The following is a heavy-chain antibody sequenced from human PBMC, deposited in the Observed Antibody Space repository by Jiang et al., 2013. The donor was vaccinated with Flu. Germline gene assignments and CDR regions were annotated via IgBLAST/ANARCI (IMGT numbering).Heavy chain of an antibody. D-gene: IGHD6-19*01. CDR3: ARRGVSGWDPFDY. CDR2: IIPNLEIP. J-gene: IGHJ4*02. CDR1: GGSFSAHT. Sequence: VQLVESGPEVKKPLSSVNVSCRASGGSFSAHTINWVRQAPGQGLEWLGGIIPNLEIPTYGEKFQGRVTITADKSTNTAYMELKSLTSEDTAVYYCARRGVSGWDPFDYWGQGTQITVSS. V-gene: IGHV1-69*09.